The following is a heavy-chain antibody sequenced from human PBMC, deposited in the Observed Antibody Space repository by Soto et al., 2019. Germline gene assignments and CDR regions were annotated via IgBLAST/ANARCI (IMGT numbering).Heavy chain of an antibody. CDR2: IHYSGST. V-gene: IGHV4-59*01. CDR1: GGSISGYY. Sequence: VQLQESGPGLVKPSETLSLTCTVSGGSISGYYWSWIRQSPGKGLEWIGYIHYSGSTNYNPSLKSRVTISVDTSKNQRSLKLSSVTAADTAVYYCARGSAAGTKSPFDSWGQGTLVTVSS. D-gene: IGHD6-13*01. CDR3: ARGSAAGTKSPFDS. J-gene: IGHJ4*02.